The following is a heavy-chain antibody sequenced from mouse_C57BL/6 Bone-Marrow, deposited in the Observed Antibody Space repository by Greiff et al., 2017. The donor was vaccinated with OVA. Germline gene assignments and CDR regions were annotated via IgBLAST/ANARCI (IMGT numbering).Heavy chain of an antibody. CDR1: GYTFTSYG. V-gene: IGHV1-81*01. D-gene: IGHD3-2*02. J-gene: IGHJ2*01. Sequence: QVQLQHSGAELARPGASVKLSCKASGYTFTSYGISWVKQRTGQGLEWIGEIYPRSGNTYYNEKFKGKATLTADKSSSTAYMELRTLTSEDSAVACCGGARRLSFDYWGEGTTLTVAS. CDR3: GGARRLSFDY. CDR2: IYPRSGNT.